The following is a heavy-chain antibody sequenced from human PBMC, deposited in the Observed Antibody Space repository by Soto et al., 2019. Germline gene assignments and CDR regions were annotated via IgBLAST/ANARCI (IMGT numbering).Heavy chain of an antibody. CDR2: ISAYNGNT. D-gene: IGHD2-15*01. V-gene: IGHV1-18*01. CDR1: GYTFTSYG. J-gene: IGHJ5*02. CDR3: ARVWGYCSGGSCQKRNWFDP. Sequence: ASVKVSCKASGYTFTSYGISWVRQAPGQGLEWMGWISAYNGNTNYAQKLQGRVTMTTDTSTSTAYMELRSLRSDDTAVYYCARVWGYCSGGSCQKRNWFDPWGQGTLVTVSS.